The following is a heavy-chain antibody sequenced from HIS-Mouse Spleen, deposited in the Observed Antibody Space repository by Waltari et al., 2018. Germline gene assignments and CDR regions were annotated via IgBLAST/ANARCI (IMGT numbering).Heavy chain of an antibody. CDR1: GGSISSSSYY. Sequence: QLQLQESGPGLVKPSETLSLTCTVSGGSISSSSYYWDWIRQPPGKGLEWIGSIYYSGSTYYNPSLKSRVTISVDTSKNQFSLKLSSVTAADTAVYYCARDLPTKPESYYFDYWGQGTLVTVSS. D-gene: IGHD1-26*01. CDR3: ARDLPTKPESYYFDY. J-gene: IGHJ4*02. V-gene: IGHV4-39*07. CDR2: IYYSGST.